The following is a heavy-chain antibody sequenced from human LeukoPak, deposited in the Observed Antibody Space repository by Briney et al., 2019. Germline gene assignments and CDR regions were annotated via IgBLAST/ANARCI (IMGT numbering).Heavy chain of an antibody. V-gene: IGHV4-59*08. Sequence: SETLSLTCTVSGGSISSYYWSWIRQPPGKGLEWIGYIYYSGSTNYNPSLKSRVTISVDTSKNQFSLKLSSVTAADTAVYYCARRYNWNYVDYFDYCGQGTLVTVSS. J-gene: IGHJ4*02. D-gene: IGHD1-7*01. CDR3: ARRYNWNYVDYFDY. CDR2: IYYSGST. CDR1: GGSISSYY.